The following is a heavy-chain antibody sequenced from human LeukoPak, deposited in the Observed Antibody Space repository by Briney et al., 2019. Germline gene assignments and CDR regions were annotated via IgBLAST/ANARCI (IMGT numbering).Heavy chain of an antibody. Sequence: GESLKISCQRSGSSFTSYWIGWVRQLPGKGLEWMGIIYPGDSDTRYSPSFQGQVTISADKPISTPYLQWSSLKASDTAMYYCARDRSSSGMDVWGKGTPVTVSP. CDR3: ARDRSSSGMDV. CDR2: IYPGDSDT. J-gene: IGHJ6*04. D-gene: IGHD6-13*01. CDR1: GSSFTSYW. V-gene: IGHV5-51*04.